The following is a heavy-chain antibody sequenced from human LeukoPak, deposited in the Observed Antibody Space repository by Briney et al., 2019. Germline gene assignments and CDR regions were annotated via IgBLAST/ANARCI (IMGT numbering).Heavy chain of an antibody. CDR1: GGTFSSYA. CDR2: IIPIFGTA. J-gene: IGHJ4*02. CDR3: ARDGPGYSGYDL. D-gene: IGHD5-12*01. V-gene: IGHV1-69*01. Sequence: ASVKVSCKASGGTFSSYAISWVRQAPGQGLEWRGGIIPIFGTANYAQKFQGRVTITADESTSTAYMELSSLRSEDTAVYYCARDGPGYSGYDLWGQGTLVTVAP.